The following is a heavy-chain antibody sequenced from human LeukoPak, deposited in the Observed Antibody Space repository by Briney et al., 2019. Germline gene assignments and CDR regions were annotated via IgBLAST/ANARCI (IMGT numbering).Heavy chain of an antibody. CDR1: GGSSSGFS. D-gene: IGHD3-22*01. Sequence: SETLSLTCAVYGGSSSGFSWSWIRQPPGKGLEWIGEINHSGNTNYNPSLKSRVTISVDTSKNQFSLKLSSVTAADTAVYYCACLTTADAFDIWGQGTMVTVSS. V-gene: IGHV4-34*01. CDR3: ACLTTADAFDI. J-gene: IGHJ3*02. CDR2: INHSGNT.